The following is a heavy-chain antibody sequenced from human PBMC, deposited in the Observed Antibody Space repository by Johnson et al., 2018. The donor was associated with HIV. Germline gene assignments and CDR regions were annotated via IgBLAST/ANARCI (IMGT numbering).Heavy chain of an antibody. D-gene: IGHD3-22*01. CDR1: GFTFDHYV. CDR2: MGWNDGTT. CDR3: TRSPVRYDSRGFYYDDAFDI. V-gene: IGHV3-20*04. Sequence: EVQVVESGGGVVRPGGSLRLSCAASGFTFDHYVMTWVRQIPGKGLEWVCGMGWNDGTTGYADPVKGRFTFSRANAKNSLYLQMNSRRAEDTALYYCTRSPVRYDSRGFYYDDAFDIWGQGTMVTVSS. J-gene: IGHJ3*02.